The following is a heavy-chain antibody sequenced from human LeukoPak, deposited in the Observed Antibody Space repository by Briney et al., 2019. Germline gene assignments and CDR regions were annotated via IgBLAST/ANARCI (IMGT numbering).Heavy chain of an antibody. CDR1: GFTFSSYG. CDR2: IWYDGSNK. D-gene: IGHD6-13*01. CDR3: ARGRRGIAAARGYYYYGMDV. J-gene: IGHJ6*02. Sequence: GGSLRLSCAASGFTFSSYGMHWVRQAPGKGLEWVAVIWYDGSNKYYADSVKGRFTISRDNSKKTLYLQMNSLRAEDTAVYYCARGRRGIAAARGYYYYGMDVWGQGTTVTVSS. V-gene: IGHV3-33*01.